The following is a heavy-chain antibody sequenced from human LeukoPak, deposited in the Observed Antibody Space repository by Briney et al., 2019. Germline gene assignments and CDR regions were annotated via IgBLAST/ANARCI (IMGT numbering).Heavy chain of an antibody. Sequence: ASVKVSCKASGYTFTSYDINWVRQATGQGLEWMGWMNPNSGNTGYAQKFQGRVTMTRNTSISTAYMELRSLTSDDTALYYCARDTALIITPGGPDYWGRGTLITVSS. CDR3: ARDTALIITPGGPDY. CDR1: GYTFTSYD. D-gene: IGHD3-10*01. J-gene: IGHJ4*02. V-gene: IGHV1-8*01. CDR2: MNPNSGNT.